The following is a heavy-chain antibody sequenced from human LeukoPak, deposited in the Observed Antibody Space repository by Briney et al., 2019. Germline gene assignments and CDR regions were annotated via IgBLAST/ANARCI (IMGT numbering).Heavy chain of an antibody. CDR2: ISPSGAST. J-gene: IGHJ3*01. CDR3: ARGSSRGPRDAFDF. Sequence: ASVKVSCKASGYTFTSYDINWVRQAPGQGLEWMGIISPSGASTSYAQKFQGRVTMTRDMSTSTVYMELSSLISEDAAVYYCARGSSRGPRDAFDFWGQGTMVTLSS. V-gene: IGHV1-46*01. CDR1: GYTFTSYD. D-gene: IGHD2-15*01.